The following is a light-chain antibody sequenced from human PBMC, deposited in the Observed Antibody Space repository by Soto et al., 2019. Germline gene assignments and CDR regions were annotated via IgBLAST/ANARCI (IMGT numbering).Light chain of an antibody. Sequence: EVVITQSPATLYVSPGERATLSCRASQSVSSNLAWYQQKPGQAPRLLIYGASTRATGIPARFSGSGSGTEFTLTISSLXSEDFAVYYCQQYNNWPPWTLGQGTKVDIK. CDR3: QQYNNWPPWT. J-gene: IGKJ1*01. V-gene: IGKV3-15*01. CDR1: QSVSSN. CDR2: GAS.